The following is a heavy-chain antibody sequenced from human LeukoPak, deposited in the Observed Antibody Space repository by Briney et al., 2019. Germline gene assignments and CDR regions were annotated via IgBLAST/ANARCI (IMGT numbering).Heavy chain of an antibody. J-gene: IGHJ4*02. D-gene: IGHD2-2*01. Sequence: TPSETLSLTCTVSGGSISSGGYYWSWIRQHPGKGLEWIGYIYYSGSTNYNPSLKSRVTISVDTSKNQFSLKLSSVTAADTAVYYCARGFPLSEYQLLLYYFDYWGQGTLVTVSS. CDR1: GGSISSGGYY. CDR2: IYYSGST. V-gene: IGHV4-31*03. CDR3: ARGFPLSEYQLLLYYFDY.